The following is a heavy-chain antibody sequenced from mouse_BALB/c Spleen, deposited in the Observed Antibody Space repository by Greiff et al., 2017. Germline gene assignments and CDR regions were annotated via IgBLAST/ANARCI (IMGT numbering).Heavy chain of an antibody. CDR3: ATYDYGSRSYFDY. V-gene: IGHV5-17*02. CDR1: GFTFSSFG. Sequence: EVQRVESGGGLVQPGGSRKLSCAASGFTFSSFGMHWVSQAPEKGLEWVAYISSGSSTIYYADTVKGRFTISRDNPKNTLLLQMTSLRSEDTAMYYSATYDYGSRSYFDYWGQGTTLTVSS. J-gene: IGHJ2*01. CDR2: ISSGSSTI. D-gene: IGHD1-1*01.